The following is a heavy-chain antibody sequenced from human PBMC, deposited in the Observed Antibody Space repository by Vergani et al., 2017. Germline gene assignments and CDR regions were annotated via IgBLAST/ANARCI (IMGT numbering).Heavy chain of an antibody. CDR2: ISGSGGST. V-gene: IGHV3-23*04. D-gene: IGHD3-3*01. J-gene: IGHJ4*02. Sequence: VQLVESGGGLVKPGGSLRLSCAASGFTFSDYYMSWIRQAPGKGLEWVSAISGSGGSTYYADSVKGRFTISRDNSKNTLYLQMNSLRAEDTAVYYCARESRLWSGYYWFDYWGQGTLVTVSS. CDR1: GFTFSDYY. CDR3: ARESRLWSGYYWFDY.